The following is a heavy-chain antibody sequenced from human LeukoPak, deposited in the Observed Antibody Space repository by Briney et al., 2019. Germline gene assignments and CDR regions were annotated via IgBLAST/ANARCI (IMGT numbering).Heavy chain of an antibody. V-gene: IGHV4-4*02. D-gene: IGHD4-23*01. CDR3: ASMGGRDYRTPASPYRMSDY. CDR2: VNLQGST. CDR1: GGSITSTNY. Sequence: SETLSLTCGVSGGSITSTNYWTWVRQPPGKGLEWIGEVNLQGSTNYNPSLMGRVAISVDMSENHISLQLTSVTAADTAVYYCASMGGRDYRTPASPYRMSDYWGQGTLVTVSS. J-gene: IGHJ4*02.